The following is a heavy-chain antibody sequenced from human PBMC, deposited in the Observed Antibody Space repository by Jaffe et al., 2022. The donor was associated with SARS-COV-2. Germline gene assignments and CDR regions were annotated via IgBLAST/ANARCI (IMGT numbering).Heavy chain of an antibody. Sequence: EVQLLESGGGLVQPGGSLRLSCAASGFNFSAYAMSWVRQAPGKGLEWVSGISGSGASTYYADSVKGRFTISRDNSKNTLYLQMNSLRAEDTAVYYCAKAIVPGYSSGWFFDYWGQGTLVTVSS. CDR3: AKAIVPGYSSGWFFDY. CDR1: GFNFSAYA. D-gene: IGHD6-19*01. J-gene: IGHJ4*02. V-gene: IGHV3-23*01. CDR2: ISGSGAST.